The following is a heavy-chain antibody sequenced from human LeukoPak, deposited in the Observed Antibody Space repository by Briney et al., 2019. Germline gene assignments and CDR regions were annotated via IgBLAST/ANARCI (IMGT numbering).Heavy chain of an antibody. V-gene: IGHV4-59*01. D-gene: IGHD3-10*01. CDR1: GDSLRDYY. CDR3: ARGRFGSPPGCFDS. Sequence: SETLSLTCTVPGDSLRDYYWNWIRQTSEKGLEWIGYTYYDANTRSNPSLKNRVTLSVDTSRNQFSLNLTSVTAADSAVYFCARGRFGSPPGCFDSWGQGTLVTVSP. J-gene: IGHJ5*01. CDR2: TYYDANT.